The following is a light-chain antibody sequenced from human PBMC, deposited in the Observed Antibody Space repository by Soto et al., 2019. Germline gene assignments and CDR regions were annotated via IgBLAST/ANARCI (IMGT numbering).Light chain of an antibody. V-gene: IGKV3-20*01. Sequence: EILLTQSPDTLSLSPGERATLSCRAAQSVGTRLAWYQHKTGQAPRLLISGASSRATGIPDRFTGSGSETSSTLTISRLEPEDFALYYCQHYQSGHPITFGQGTRLEI. CDR1: QSVGTR. CDR3: QHYQSGHPIT. J-gene: IGKJ5*01. CDR2: GAS.